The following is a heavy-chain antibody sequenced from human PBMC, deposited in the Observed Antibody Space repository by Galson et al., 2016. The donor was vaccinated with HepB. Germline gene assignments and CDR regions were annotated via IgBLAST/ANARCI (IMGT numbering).Heavy chain of an antibody. CDR3: ARDRGYFGSAFDY. V-gene: IGHV3-23*01. CDR2: TGVDGCPT. CDR1: GFTFSRHS. J-gene: IGHJ4*02. Sequence: SLRLSCAASGFTFSRHSMSWVRQAPGKGLEWVSGTGVDGCPTFYAESVKGRFIISKDMSKNTLSLQMNSLRAEDTAIYYCARDRGYFGSAFDYWGLGTLVTVSS. D-gene: IGHD2/OR15-2a*01.